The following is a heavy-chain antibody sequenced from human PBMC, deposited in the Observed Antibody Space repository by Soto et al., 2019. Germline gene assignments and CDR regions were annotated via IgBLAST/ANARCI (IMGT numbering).Heavy chain of an antibody. CDR3: AKDLLAVAATYYYYGMDV. D-gene: IGHD6-19*01. V-gene: IGHV3-30*18. J-gene: IGHJ6*02. CDR2: ISYDGSNK. Sequence: GGSLRLSCAASGFTFSSYGMHWVRQAPGKGLEWVAVISYDGSNKYYADSVKGRFTISRDNSKNTLYLQMNSLRAEGTAVYYCAKDLLAVAATYYYYGMDVWGQGTTVTVSS. CDR1: GFTFSSYG.